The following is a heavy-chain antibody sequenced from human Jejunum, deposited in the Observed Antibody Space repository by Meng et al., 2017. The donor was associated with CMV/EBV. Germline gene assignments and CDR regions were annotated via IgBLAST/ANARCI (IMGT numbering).Heavy chain of an antibody. J-gene: IGHJ4*02. V-gene: IGHV4-31*02. CDR3: ARLLWSGDVYFDY. CDR2: IYYFRGST. Sequence: SGGSINTGSNLWSWLRQRPGKGLEWIGNIYYFRGSTTYNPSFKSRVTISMDTSRNQFSLKLTSVTAADTAVYYCARLLWSGDVYFDYWGQGTLVTVSS. D-gene: IGHD3-3*01. CDR1: GGSINTGSNL.